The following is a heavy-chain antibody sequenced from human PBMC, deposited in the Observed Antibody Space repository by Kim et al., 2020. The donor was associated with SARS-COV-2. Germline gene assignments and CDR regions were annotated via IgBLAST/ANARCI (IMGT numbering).Heavy chain of an antibody. CDR1: GFTVSSNY. Sequence: GGSLRLSCAASGFTVSSNYMSWVRQAPGKGLEWVSVIYSGGSTYYADSVKGRFTISRHNSKNTLYLQMNSLRAEDTAVYYCARAAYCSSTSCYGRDAFDIWGQGTMVTVSS. CDR2: IYSGGST. D-gene: IGHD2-2*01. CDR3: ARAAYCSSTSCYGRDAFDI. V-gene: IGHV3-53*04. J-gene: IGHJ3*02.